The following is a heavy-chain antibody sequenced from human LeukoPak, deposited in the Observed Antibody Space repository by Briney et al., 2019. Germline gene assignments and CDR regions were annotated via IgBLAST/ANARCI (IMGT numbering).Heavy chain of an antibody. V-gene: IGHV3-48*04. Sequence: GGSLRLSCAASGFTFSSYAMNWVRQAPGKGLEWVSYIVGSSSNIYYADSVKGRFTISRDNAKNSLYLQMDSLRAEDTAVYYCATDSPETAAFDYWGQGTLVTVSS. CDR2: IVGSSSNI. J-gene: IGHJ4*02. CDR1: GFTFSSYA. CDR3: ATDSPETAAFDY. D-gene: IGHD1-1*01.